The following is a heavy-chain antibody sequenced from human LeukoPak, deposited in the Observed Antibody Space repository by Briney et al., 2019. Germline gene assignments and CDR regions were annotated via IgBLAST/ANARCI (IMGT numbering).Heavy chain of an antibody. V-gene: IGHV4-59*08. CDR3: ARLRPSIGAAGTFDS. D-gene: IGHD6-13*01. J-gene: IGHJ4*02. CDR2: IYYTGST. Sequence: KPSETLSLTCTVSGGSLSNYYWNWIRQPPGKGLEWIGYIYYTGSTKYNASLKSRVTISVDTSKNQFSLKLSSVTAADTAVYYCARLRPSIGAAGTFDSWGQGTLVTVSS. CDR1: GGSLSNYY.